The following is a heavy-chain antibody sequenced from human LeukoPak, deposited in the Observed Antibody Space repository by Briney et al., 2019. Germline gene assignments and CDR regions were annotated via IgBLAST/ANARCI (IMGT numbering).Heavy chain of an antibody. CDR1: GFTFSSYG. D-gene: IGHD6-13*01. CDR2: IWCDGSNK. V-gene: IGHV3-33*01. CDR3: ARERAAAGMGY. J-gene: IGHJ4*02. Sequence: GRSLRLSCAASGFTFSSYGMHWVRQAPGKGLEWVAVIWCDGSNKYYADSVKGRFTISRDNSKNTLYLQMNSLRAEDTAVYYCARERAAAGMGYWGQGTLVTVSS.